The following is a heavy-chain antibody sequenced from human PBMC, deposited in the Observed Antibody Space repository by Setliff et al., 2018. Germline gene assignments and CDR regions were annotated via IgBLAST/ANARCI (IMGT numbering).Heavy chain of an antibody. J-gene: IGHJ1*01. D-gene: IGHD3-10*01. CDR2: ISIRSDSI. V-gene: IGHV3-48*01. CDR3: ARDIMLRGLFGF. Sequence: PGGSLRLSCVASGFSLRDYTMNWVRQAPGKGLEWVSYISIRSDSIHYADSVKGRFTISRDNAKNSLYLQMNSLRAEDTAVYYCARDIMLRGLFGFWGQGTLVTVSS. CDR1: GFSLRDYT.